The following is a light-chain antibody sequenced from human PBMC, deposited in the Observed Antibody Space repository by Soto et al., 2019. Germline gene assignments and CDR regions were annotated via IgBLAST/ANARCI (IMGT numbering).Light chain of an antibody. J-gene: IGKJ1*01. Sequence: DIHITRSPSTVSSYVVYSFSMTCLASQSITTWLAWYQQKPGKAPKLLIYKASTLKSGVPSRFSGSGSGTEFTLTISSLQPDDFATYCCQHYNSYSEAFGQGTKVDIK. CDR3: QHYNSYSEA. V-gene: IGKV1-5*03. CDR1: QSITTW. CDR2: KAS.